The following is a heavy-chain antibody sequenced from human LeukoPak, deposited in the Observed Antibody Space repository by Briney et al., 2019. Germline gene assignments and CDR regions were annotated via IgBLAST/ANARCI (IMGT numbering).Heavy chain of an antibody. CDR1: GYTFTSYG. CDR3: ARHLAPLTYGDYGADY. Sequence: ASVKVSCKASGYTFTSYGISWVRQAPGQGLEWMGWISAYNGNTNYAQKLQGRVTMTTETSTSTAYMELRSLRSDHTSVYYCARHLAPLTYGDYGADYWGQGTLVTVSS. CDR2: ISAYNGNT. J-gene: IGHJ4*02. V-gene: IGHV1-18*01. D-gene: IGHD4-17*01.